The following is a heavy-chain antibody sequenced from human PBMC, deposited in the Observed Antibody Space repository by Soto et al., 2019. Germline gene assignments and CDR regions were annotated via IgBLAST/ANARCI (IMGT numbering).Heavy chain of an antibody. J-gene: IGHJ6*03. CDR1: GGSFSGYY. CDR3: ARSSDWSGYYRYYYYYMDV. D-gene: IGHD3-3*01. Sequence: SETLSLTCAVYGGSFSGYYWSWIRQPPGKGLEWIGEINHSGSTNYNPSLKSRVTISVDTSKNQFSLKLSSVTAADTAVYYCARSSDWSGYYRYYYYYMDVWGKGTTVTVSS. CDR2: INHSGST. V-gene: IGHV4-34*01.